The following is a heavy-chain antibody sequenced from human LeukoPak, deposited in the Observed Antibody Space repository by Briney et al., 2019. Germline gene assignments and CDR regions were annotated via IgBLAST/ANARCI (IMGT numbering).Heavy chain of an antibody. CDR2: ISSSSSTI. J-gene: IGHJ4*02. D-gene: IGHD3-22*01. CDR3: ARVRDYYDSSGWEFDY. CDR1: GFTFSSYS. V-gene: IGHV3-48*04. Sequence: GGSLRLSCAASGFTFSSYSMNWVRQAPGKGLEWVSYISSSSSTIYYADSVKGRFTISRDNAKNSLYLQMNSLRAEDTAVYYCARVRDYYDSSGWEFDYWGQGTLVTVSS.